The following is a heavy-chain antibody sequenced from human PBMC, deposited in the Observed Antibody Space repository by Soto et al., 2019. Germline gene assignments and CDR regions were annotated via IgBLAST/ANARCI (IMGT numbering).Heavy chain of an antibody. CDR3: GKERRGSGWSVCNY. Sequence: PSETLSLTCAVSGYSIGRGYYWGWVRQPPGKGLEWVSDISGSGDSARYADSVRGRFTISRDNSRNTLYLQMNSLRVDDTAVYYCGKERRGSGWSVCNYWGQGTLVTVSS. V-gene: IGHV3-23*01. CDR1: GYSIGRGYY. D-gene: IGHD6-19*01. J-gene: IGHJ4*02. CDR2: ISGSGDSA.